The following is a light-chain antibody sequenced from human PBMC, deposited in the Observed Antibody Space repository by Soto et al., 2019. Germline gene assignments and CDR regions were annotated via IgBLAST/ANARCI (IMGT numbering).Light chain of an antibody. J-gene: IGKJ1*01. V-gene: IGKV1-6*01. CDR2: AAS. CDR3: LLDFRYFWA. Sequence: AIQLTQSPSSLSASVGDRVTITCRASEAIRSALGWYQQKPGKVPKLLIYAASILQSGVPSRFSGSGSGTDFTLTISSPQTEDFATYYCLLDFRYFWAFGQGNKV. CDR1: EAIRSA.